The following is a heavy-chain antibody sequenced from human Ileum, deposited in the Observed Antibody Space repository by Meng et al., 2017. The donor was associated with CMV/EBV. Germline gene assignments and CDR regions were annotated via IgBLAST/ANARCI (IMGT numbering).Heavy chain of an antibody. CDR2: SNRDIDGGAK. CDR3: AADEPVAAPKWGY. V-gene: IGHV3-15*01. Sequence: VRLVESRGVLVRAGWYLRLSCTTSGFTLSNAWMTWVRQAPGKGLEWVGLSNRDIDGGAKIYAATVQGRFTISRDDSRNTLYLQMNSLRIEDTAIYYCAADEPVAAPKWGYWGRGTLVTVSS. J-gene: IGHJ4*02. D-gene: IGHD6-6*01. CDR1: GFTLSNAW.